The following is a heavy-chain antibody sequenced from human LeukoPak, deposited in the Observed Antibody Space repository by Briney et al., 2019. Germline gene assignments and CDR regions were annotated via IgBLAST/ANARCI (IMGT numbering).Heavy chain of an antibody. J-gene: IGHJ5*02. V-gene: IGHV3-30*18. CDR2: ISDDGTNT. D-gene: IGHD3-10*01. Sequence: GGSLRLSCTASGFTFSDYAIHWVRQAPGKGLEWVAVISDDGTNTFYGDSVKGRFTISRDNSNNTLFLQMSSLRAADTAVYYCAKDAIRGVIVSYFDPWGQGTRVTVSS. CDR1: GFTFSDYA. CDR3: AKDAIRGVIVSYFDP.